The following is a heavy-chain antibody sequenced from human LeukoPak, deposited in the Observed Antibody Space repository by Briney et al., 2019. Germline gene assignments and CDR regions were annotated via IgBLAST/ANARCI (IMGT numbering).Heavy chain of an antibody. D-gene: IGHD2-15*01. Sequence: ASVTVSCKVSGYTLTELSIQCVRQTPRKGLWCRGGFYPEDDETIYAQKFQGRVTMTEDTSTKTAYMELSSLRSEDTAVYYCATDKGTVCSGGSCYRDRFDYWGQGTLVTVSS. CDR2: FYPEDDET. CDR3: ATDKGTVCSGGSCYRDRFDY. CDR1: GYTLTELS. J-gene: IGHJ4*02. V-gene: IGHV1-24*01.